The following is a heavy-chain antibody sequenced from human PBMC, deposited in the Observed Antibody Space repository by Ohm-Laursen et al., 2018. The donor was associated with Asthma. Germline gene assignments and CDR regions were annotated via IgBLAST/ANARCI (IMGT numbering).Heavy chain of an antibody. Sequence: SLRLSCTASGFPSSRYAIHWVRQAPGKGLEWVAAISNDESSTYHADSVKGRFTISRDNSKNTVDLQMNSLRAEDTAVYYCARDGSRSGHYPRPHDYWGQGTLVTVSS. CDR3: ARDGSRSGHYPRPHDY. CDR1: GFPSSRYA. CDR2: ISNDESST. D-gene: IGHD3-22*01. J-gene: IGHJ4*02. V-gene: IGHV3-30-3*01.